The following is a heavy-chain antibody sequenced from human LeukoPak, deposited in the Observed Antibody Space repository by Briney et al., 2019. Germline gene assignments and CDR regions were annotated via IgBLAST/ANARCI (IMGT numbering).Heavy chain of an antibody. D-gene: IGHD3-22*01. J-gene: IGHJ4*02. Sequence: GASVKVSCKASGGTFSSYTISWVRQAPGQGLGWMGRIIPILGIANYAQKFQGRVTISADKSTSTAYMELSSLRSEDTAVYYCAREREDSSDYWGQGTLVTVSS. CDR3: AREREDSSDY. CDR2: IIPILGIA. CDR1: GGTFSSYT. V-gene: IGHV1-69*04.